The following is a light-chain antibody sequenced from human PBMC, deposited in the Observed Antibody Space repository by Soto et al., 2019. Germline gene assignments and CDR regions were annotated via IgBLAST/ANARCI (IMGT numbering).Light chain of an antibody. Sequence: DIQMTQSPSTLSASVGDRVTITCRASQSISSWLAWYQQKPGKAPKLLIYDASSLESGVPSRFSGSGSGTEFTLPISSLQPDDFETYYCQQYNSYSGTFGQGTKVEIK. CDR2: DAS. V-gene: IGKV1-5*01. J-gene: IGKJ1*01. CDR3: QQYNSYSGT. CDR1: QSISSW.